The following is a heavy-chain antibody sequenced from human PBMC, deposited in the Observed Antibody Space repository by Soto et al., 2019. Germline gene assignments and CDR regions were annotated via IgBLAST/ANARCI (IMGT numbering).Heavy chain of an antibody. V-gene: IGHV3-30*18. CDR3: AKGGMMVVCDAFDI. J-gene: IGHJ3*02. CDR2: MSYDGTKK. Sequence: QVQLVESGGGVVQPGRSLRLSCAASGFSFSSYGMHWVRQAPGEGLEWVAVMSYDGTKKYYADSVKGRFTISRDNSKNTLYLQMNSLRVEDTAVYYCAKGGMMVVCDAFDILGQGTMVTVSS. CDR1: GFSFSSYG. D-gene: IGHD3-22*01.